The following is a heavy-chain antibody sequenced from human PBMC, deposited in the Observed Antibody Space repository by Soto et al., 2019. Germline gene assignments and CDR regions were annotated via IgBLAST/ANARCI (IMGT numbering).Heavy chain of an antibody. CDR1: GGSISSGGYS. CDR3: ATPGNVIRDFSDFGYYYMDV. D-gene: IGHD3-9*01. CDR2: IFHSGST. V-gene: IGHV4-30-2*03. Sequence: SETLSLTCAVSGGSISSGGYSWSWIRQPPGKGLEWIGCIFHSGSTYYNPSLKSRVTISVDTSKIQFSLKLSSVTAADTAVYYFATPGNVIRDFSDFGYYYMDVWGKGTTVTVSS. J-gene: IGHJ6*03.